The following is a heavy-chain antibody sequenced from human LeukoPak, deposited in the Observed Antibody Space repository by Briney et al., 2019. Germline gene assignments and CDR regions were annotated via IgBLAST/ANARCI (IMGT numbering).Heavy chain of an antibody. J-gene: IGHJ4*02. CDR1: GGTFSSYA. V-gene: IGHV1-69*05. CDR3: AREDYYGSGSYLNY. CDR2: IIPIFGTA. D-gene: IGHD3-10*01. Sequence: SVKVSCKASGGTFSSYAISWMRQAPAPGLEWMGGIIPIFGTANYAQKFQGRVTITTDESTSTAYMELSSLRSEDTAVYYCAREDYYGSGSYLNYWGQGTLVTVSS.